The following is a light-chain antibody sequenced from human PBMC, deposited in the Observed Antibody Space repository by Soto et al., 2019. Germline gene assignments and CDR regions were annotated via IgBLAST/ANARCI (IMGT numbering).Light chain of an antibody. CDR3: QSYDSSLSVYV. CDR1: SSNIGAGFD. J-gene: IGLJ1*01. V-gene: IGLV1-40*01. CDR2: ANT. Sequence: QSVLTQPPSVSGAPGQRVTISCTGSSSNIGAGFDVHWYQQLPGTAPKLLIYANTNRPSGVPDRFSDSKSGTSASLAITGLQAEDEADYYCQSYDSSLSVYVFGTGTKVTVL.